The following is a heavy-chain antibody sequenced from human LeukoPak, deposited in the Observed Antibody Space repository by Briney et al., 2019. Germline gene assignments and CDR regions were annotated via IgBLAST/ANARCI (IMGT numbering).Heavy chain of an antibody. V-gene: IGHV4-38-2*02. J-gene: IGHJ4*02. Sequence: SSETLSLTCTVSGYSISSGYYWGWIRQPPGKGLEWIGSIYHSGSTYYNPSLKSRVTISVDTSKNQFSLKLSSVTAADTAVYYCARVLRGLEEGVDYWGQGTLVTVSS. D-gene: IGHD4-17*01. CDR3: ARVLRGLEEGVDY. CDR2: IYHSGST. CDR1: GYSISSGYY.